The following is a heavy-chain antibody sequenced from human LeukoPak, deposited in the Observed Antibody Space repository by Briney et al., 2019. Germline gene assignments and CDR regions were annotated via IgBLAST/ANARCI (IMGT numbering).Heavy chain of an antibody. CDR3: ARSYSIAVAGTKDY. CDR2: ISAYNGNT. D-gene: IGHD6-19*01. V-gene: IGHV1-18*01. CDR1: GYTFTSYG. J-gene: IGHJ4*02. Sequence: GASVKVSCKASGYTFTSYGISWVRQAPGQALEWMGWISAYNGNTNYAQKLQGRVTMTTDTSTSTAYMELRSLRSDDTAVYYCARSYSIAVAGTKDYWGQGTLVTVSS.